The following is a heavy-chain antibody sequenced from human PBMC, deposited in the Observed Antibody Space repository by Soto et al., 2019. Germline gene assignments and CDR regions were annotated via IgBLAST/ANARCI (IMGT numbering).Heavy chain of an antibody. CDR3: ARESKGLYYYYGMNV. CDR1: GFTFSSYA. CDR2: ISYDGSNK. J-gene: IGHJ6*02. Sequence: GGSLRLSCAASGFTFSSYAMHWVRQAPGKGLEWVAVISYDGSNKYYADSVKGRFTISRDNSKNTLYLQMNSLRAEDTAVYYCARESKGLYYYYGMNVWGQGTTVTVSS. V-gene: IGHV3-30-3*01.